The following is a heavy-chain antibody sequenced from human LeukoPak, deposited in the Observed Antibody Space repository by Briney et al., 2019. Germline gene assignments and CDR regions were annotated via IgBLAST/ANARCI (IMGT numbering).Heavy chain of an antibody. CDR3: AKDSYGGNPGYFDY. CDR2: ISGSGGST. Sequence: SGGSLRLSCAASGFTFSSYAMSWVRQAPGKGLGWVSAISGSGGSTYYADSVKGRFTISRDNSKNTLYLQMNSLRAEDTAVYYCAKDSYGGNPGYFDYWGQGTLVTVSS. V-gene: IGHV3-23*01. J-gene: IGHJ4*02. D-gene: IGHD4-23*01. CDR1: GFTFSSYA.